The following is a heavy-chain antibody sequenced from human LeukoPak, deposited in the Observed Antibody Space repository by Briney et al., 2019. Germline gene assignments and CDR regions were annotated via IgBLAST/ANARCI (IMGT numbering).Heavy chain of an antibody. V-gene: IGHV4-59*01. CDR2: INYSGST. D-gene: IGHD6-13*01. CDR1: GGSISIYY. J-gene: IGHJ3*02. CDR3: ARDGAAAGTFDAFDI. Sequence: SSETLSLTCTVSGGSISIYYWSWIRQPPGKGLEWIGYINYSGSTNYNPSLKSRVTISVDTSKNQFSLKLSSVTAADTAVYYCARDGAAAGTFDAFDIWGQGTMVTVSS.